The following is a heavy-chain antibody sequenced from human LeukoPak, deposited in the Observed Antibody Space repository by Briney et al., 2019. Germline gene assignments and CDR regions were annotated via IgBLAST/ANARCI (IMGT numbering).Heavy chain of an antibody. CDR2: IRGSRSGLGSGM. CDR1: GFIFSDYS. V-gene: IGHV3-48*04. J-gene: IGHJ4*02. D-gene: IGHD7-27*01. CDR3: ARDNNWGFDY. Sequence: GGSLRLSCAASGFIFSDYSMNWARQAPGKGLEWISNIRGSRSGLGSGMYYADSVRGRFTISRDDAKNSLYLQMSSLRAEDTAFYYCARDNNWGFDYWGQGALVTVSS.